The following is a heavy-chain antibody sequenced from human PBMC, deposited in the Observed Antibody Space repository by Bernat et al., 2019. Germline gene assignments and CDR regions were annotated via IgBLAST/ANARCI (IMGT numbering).Heavy chain of an antibody. D-gene: IGHD3-9*01. CDR1: GFTFSSYP. J-gene: IGHJ4*02. CDR3: ARGQSDDWANIQY. Sequence: EVQLVESGGNLVQPGGSLRLSCTGSGFTFSSYPMNWVLPAPGKGLEWVSVIRDVGGQTFYGDSVKGRFTISRDNSRNTLYLQMNSLRAEDTAVYYCARGQSDDWANIQYWGQGTLVTVSS. CDR2: IRDVGGQT. V-gene: IGHV3-23*04.